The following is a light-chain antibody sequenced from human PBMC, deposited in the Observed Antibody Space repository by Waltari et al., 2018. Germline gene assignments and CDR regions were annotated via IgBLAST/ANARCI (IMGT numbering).Light chain of an antibody. Sequence: SYELTQPPSVSVSPGQTPSITCSGDKWGDKYACWYQQKPGQSPVLVIYQDSKRPSGIPERFSGSNSGNTATLTISGTQAMDEADYYCQAWDSSTAVFGGGTKLTVL. J-gene: IGLJ2*01. CDR1: KWGDKY. CDR3: QAWDSSTAV. CDR2: QDS. V-gene: IGLV3-1*01.